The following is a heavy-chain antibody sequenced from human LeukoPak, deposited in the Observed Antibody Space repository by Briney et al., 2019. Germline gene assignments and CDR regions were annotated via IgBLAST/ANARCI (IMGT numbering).Heavy chain of an antibody. CDR2: IYYSGST. CDR3: ARASLGGSRPLYYCGMDV. V-gene: IGHV4-59*01. Sequence: SETLSLTCTVSGGSISSYYWSWIRQPPGKGLEWIGYIYYSGSTNYNPSLKSRVTISVDTSKNQFSLKLSSVTAADTAVYYCARASLGGSRPLYYCGMDVWGKGTTVTVSS. CDR1: GGSISSYY. J-gene: IGHJ6*04. D-gene: IGHD2-15*01.